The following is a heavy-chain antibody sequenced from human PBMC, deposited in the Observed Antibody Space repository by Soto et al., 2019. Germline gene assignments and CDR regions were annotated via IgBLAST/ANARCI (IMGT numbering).Heavy chain of an antibody. J-gene: IGHJ4*02. CDR2: IYYSGST. CDR1: GVSISSGGYY. CDR3: AREYYYDSSGFDY. D-gene: IGHD3-22*01. V-gene: IGHV4-31*03. Sequence: QVQLQESGPGLVKPSQTLSLTCTVSGVSISSGGYYWTWIRQHPQKGLEWIGHIYYSGSTYYNPSLKSRVTVSVDTSKNQFSLKLSSMTAADTAVYYCAREYYYDSSGFDYWGQGTLVTVSS.